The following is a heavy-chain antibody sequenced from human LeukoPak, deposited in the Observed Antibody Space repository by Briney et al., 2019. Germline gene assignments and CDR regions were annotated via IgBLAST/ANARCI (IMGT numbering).Heavy chain of an antibody. J-gene: IGHJ4*02. CDR1: GGSISSSSYY. V-gene: IGHV4-39*01. CDR2: IYYSGST. Sequence: KPSETLSLTCTVSGGSISSSSYYWGWIRQPPGKGLEWIGSIYYSGSTYYNPSLKSRVSISVDTSKNQFSLKLSSVTAADTTVYYFASTIFGVVIMSFYFDYWGQGTLVTVSS. D-gene: IGHD3-3*01. CDR3: ASTIFGVVIMSFYFDY.